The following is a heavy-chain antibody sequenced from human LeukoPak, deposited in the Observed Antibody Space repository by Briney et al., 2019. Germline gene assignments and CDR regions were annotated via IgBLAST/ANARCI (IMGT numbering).Heavy chain of an antibody. Sequence: SETLSLTCTVSGGSISSHYWSWIRHPPGKGLEWIGYIYYSGSTNYNPSLKSRVTISVDTSKNQFSLKLSSVTAADTAVYYCAREIAVAGHIDYWGQGTLV. D-gene: IGHD6-19*01. CDR1: GGSISSHY. CDR3: AREIAVAGHIDY. J-gene: IGHJ4*02. CDR2: IYYSGST. V-gene: IGHV4-59*11.